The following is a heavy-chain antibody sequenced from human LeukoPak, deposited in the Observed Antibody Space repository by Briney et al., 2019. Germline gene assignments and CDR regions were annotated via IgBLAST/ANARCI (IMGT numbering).Heavy chain of an antibody. J-gene: IGHJ4*02. D-gene: IGHD3-3*01. CDR1: GFTFSNYN. V-gene: IGHV3-48*01. CDR2: ISSSSRTI. Sequence: GGSLRLSCAASGFTFSNYNINWVRQAPGKGLEWVSYISSSSRTIYYADSVKGRFTISRDNAKNSLYLQMNSLRAEDTAVFYCARDRGGTDDFWSGYYTGYFDYWGQGTLVTVSS. CDR3: ARDRGGTDDFWSGYYTGYFDY.